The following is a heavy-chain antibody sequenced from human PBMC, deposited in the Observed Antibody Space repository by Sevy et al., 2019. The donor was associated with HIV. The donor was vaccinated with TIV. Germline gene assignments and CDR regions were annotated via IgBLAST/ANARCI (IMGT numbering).Heavy chain of an antibody. Sequence: SETLSLTCTVSGGSISSYYWSWIRQPPGKGLEWIGYIYYSGSTNYNPSLKSRATISVETSKNQFSLKLSSVTAADTAVYYCARVDYYDSSGYYRDYYYYGMDVWGQGTTVTVSS. D-gene: IGHD3-22*01. CDR3: ARVDYYDSSGYYRDYYYYGMDV. V-gene: IGHV4-59*01. CDR1: GGSISSYY. J-gene: IGHJ6*02. CDR2: IYYSGST.